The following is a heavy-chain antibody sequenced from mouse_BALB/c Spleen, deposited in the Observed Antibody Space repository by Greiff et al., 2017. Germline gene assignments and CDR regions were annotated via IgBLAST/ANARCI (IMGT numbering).Heavy chain of an antibody. J-gene: IGHJ3*01. D-gene: IGHD1-1*02. Sequence: EVQLVESGGGLVQPGGSRKLSCAASGFTFSSFGMHWVRQAPEKGLEWVAYISSGSSTIYYADTVKGRFTISRDNPKNTLFLQMTSLRSEDTAMYYCARSDYASVAYWGQGTLVTVSA. CDR3: ARSDYASVAY. V-gene: IGHV5-17*02. CDR1: GFTFSSFG. CDR2: ISSGSSTI.